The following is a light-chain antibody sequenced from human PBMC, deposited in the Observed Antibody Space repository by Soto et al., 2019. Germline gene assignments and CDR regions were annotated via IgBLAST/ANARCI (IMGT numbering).Light chain of an antibody. CDR1: QSVSSSY. V-gene: IGKV3-15*01. Sequence: EIVLTQSPGTLSLSPGEIATLSFSASQSVSSSYLAWYQQKPGQAPRLLIYGASTRATGIPVRFSGSGSGTEFTLTIYSLQSEDFAVYYCQQYNIWPITFGQGTRLEIK. CDR2: GAS. J-gene: IGKJ5*01. CDR3: QQYNIWPIT.